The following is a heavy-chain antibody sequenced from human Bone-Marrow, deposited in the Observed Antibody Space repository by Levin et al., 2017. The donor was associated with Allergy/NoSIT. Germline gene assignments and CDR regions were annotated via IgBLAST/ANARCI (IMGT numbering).Heavy chain of an antibody. V-gene: IGHV4-59*01. CDR2: ISYTGIT. J-gene: IGHJ4*02. CDR1: GGSITNYY. CDR3: TRDRRDGFNYVDY. D-gene: IGHD5-24*01. Sequence: SETLSLTCTESGGSITNYYWSWIRQFPGKGLEWIGYISYTGITDYNPSLKSRVTISVDVSKNQFSLKLTSVTAADTAVYYCTRDRRDGFNYVDYWGQGALVTVSS.